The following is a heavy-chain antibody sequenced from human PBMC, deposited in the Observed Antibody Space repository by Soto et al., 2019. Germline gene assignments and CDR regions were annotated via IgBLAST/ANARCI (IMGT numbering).Heavy chain of an antibody. Sequence: QVQLVESGGGVVQPGRSLRLSCAASGFTFSSYAMHWVRQAPGKGLEWVAVISYDGSNKYYADSVKGRFTISRDNSKNTLYLQMNSLRAEDTAVYYCAREGVVAFDYWGQGTLVTVSS. CDR1: GFTFSSYA. J-gene: IGHJ4*02. CDR3: AREGVVAFDY. CDR2: ISYDGSNK. D-gene: IGHD3-3*01. V-gene: IGHV3-30-3*01.